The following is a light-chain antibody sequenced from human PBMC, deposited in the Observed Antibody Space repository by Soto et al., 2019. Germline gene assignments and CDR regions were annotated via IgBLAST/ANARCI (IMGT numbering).Light chain of an antibody. CDR1: NIGSKG. CDR3: QVWDSGSAHVL. J-gene: IGLJ2*01. CDR2: SDT. V-gene: IGLV3-21*01. Sequence: SYELTQPPSVSVAPGETARISCGGNNIGSKGVHWYQQNPGQAPVLVIYSDTDLPPVIPERFSGSNSANMATLTISRVEAGDEADYYCQVWDSGSAHVLFGGGTKLTFL.